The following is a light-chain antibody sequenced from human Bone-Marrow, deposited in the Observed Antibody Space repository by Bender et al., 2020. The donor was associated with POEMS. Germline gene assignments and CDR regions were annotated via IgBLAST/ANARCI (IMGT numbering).Light chain of an antibody. J-gene: IGLJ2*01. CDR3: QCSDSGNFLV. CDR2: END. CDR1: SGDIASSY. V-gene: IGLV6-57*04. Sequence: NFMVIQPLSVSESPGKAVTISCTRSSGDIASSYVQWYQQRPGSAPTTVIYENDERPSGVPPRFSGSVDRSSNSASLTISGLQTEDEADYYCQCSDSGNFLVFGGGTKLTVL.